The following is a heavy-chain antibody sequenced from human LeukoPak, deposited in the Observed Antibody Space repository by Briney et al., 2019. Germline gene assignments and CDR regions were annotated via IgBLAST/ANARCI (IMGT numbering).Heavy chain of an antibody. J-gene: IGHJ6*02. CDR1: GFTVSSNY. V-gene: IGHV3-66*01. D-gene: IGHD5-12*01. CDR2: IYSGGST. CDR3: AREFGYSGLIYYGMDV. Sequence: GGSLRLSCAASGFTVSSNYMSWVRQAPGKGLEWVSVIYSGGSTYYADSVKGRFTISRDNSKNTLYLQMNSLRAEDTAVYYCAREFGYSGLIYYGMDVWGQGTTVTVSS.